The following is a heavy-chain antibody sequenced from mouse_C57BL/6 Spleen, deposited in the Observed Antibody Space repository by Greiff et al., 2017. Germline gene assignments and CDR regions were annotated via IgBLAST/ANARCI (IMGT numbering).Heavy chain of an antibody. CDR3: TTLYYYGRIPYCFDY. CDR2: IDPEDGDT. Sequence: VQLQQSGAELVRPGASVKLSCTASGFNIKDYYMHWVKQRPEQGLEWIGRIDPEDGDTEYAPKFQGKATMTADTSSNTAYLQLSSLTSEDTAVYDCTTLYYYGRIPYCFDYWGQGTTLTGSS. CDR1: GFNIKDYY. D-gene: IGHD1-1*01. V-gene: IGHV14-1*01. J-gene: IGHJ2*01.